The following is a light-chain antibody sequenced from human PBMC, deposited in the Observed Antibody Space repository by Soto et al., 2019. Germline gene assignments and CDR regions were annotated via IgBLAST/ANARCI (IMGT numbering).Light chain of an antibody. CDR2: DVS. Sequence: QSALTQPASVSGSPGQSITISCTGTCSDVGGYNYVSWHQQHPGKAPKVMIYDVSNRPSGVSNRFSGSKSGNTASLTISGLQAEDEADYYCSSYTSSSTLVFGGGTQLTVL. J-gene: IGLJ2*01. CDR3: SSYTSSSTLV. V-gene: IGLV2-14*01. CDR1: CSDVGGYNY.